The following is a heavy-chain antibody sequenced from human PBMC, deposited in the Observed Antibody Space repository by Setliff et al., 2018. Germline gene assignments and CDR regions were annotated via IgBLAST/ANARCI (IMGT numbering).Heavy chain of an antibody. J-gene: IGHJ6*02. V-gene: IGHV3-48*03. CDR3: ARNWATAQHYYYGMDV. CDR2: TSGSGSSI. D-gene: IGHD2-21*02. Sequence: PGGSLRLSCAASGFTFSSYEMNWVRQAPGKGLEWVSYTSGSGSSIFYADSVKGRFTISRDNAKNSLYLQMNSLRAEDTAVYYCARNWATAQHYYYGMDVWGQGTTVTVSS. CDR1: GFTFSSYE.